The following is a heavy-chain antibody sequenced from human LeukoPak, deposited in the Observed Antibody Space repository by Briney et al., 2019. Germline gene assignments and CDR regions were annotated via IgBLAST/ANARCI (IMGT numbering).Heavy chain of an antibody. CDR3: ARNGGGLGY. CDR2: MTPSSGFT. V-gene: IGHV1-8*01. D-gene: IGHD4-23*01. Sequence: GASVKVSCKASGYSVTSHEIIWVRQATGQGLEWMGWMTPSSGFTAYAQKFQGRVSMTRDTSTNTAYMELRSLTSDDTGVYYCARNGGGLGYWGQGSLVTVSS. J-gene: IGHJ4*02. CDR1: GYSVTSHE.